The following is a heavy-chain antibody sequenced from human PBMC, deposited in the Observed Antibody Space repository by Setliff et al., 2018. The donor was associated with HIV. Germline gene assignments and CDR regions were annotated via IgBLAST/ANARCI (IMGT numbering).Heavy chain of an antibody. J-gene: IGHJ2*01. CDR2: INPNNGDT. Sequence: ASVKVSCKASGYTFSGYYIHWVRQAPGQGLEWMGWINPNNGDTKYAQKFQGWVTMTRDTSISTAYMELSRLRSDDTAVYYCAKVRDYGSGSYYNWYVDLWGRGTRVTVSS. CDR1: GYTFSGYY. CDR3: AKVRDYGSGSYYNWYVDL. V-gene: IGHV1-2*04. D-gene: IGHD3-10*01.